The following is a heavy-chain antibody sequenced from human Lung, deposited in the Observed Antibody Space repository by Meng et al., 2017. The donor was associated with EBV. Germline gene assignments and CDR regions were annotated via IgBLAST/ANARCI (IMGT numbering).Heavy chain of an antibody. Sequence: VQHQQPGPVLVKPSHNLSSTWDISVESVSISSAAWTWIRQSPSRGLEWLGRTYYRSKWYNDYAVFVKSRITINPDTSKNQFSLQLNSVTPEDTAVYYCARGATSVFDLWGRGTLVTVSS. CDR1: VESVSISSAA. V-gene: IGHV6-1*01. CDR3: ARGATSVFDL. CDR2: TYYRSKWYN. J-gene: IGHJ2*01.